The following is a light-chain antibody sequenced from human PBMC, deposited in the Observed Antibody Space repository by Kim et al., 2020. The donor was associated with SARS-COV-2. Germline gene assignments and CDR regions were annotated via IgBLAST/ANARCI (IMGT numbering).Light chain of an antibody. CDR3: QAWDSSTAAWV. Sequence: SYELTQPPSVSVSPGQTASITCSGDKLGDKYACWYQQRPGQSPVLVIYQDSKRPSGIPERFSGSNSGNTATLTISGTQGMDEAEYYCQAWDSSTAAWVFG. J-gene: IGLJ3*02. V-gene: IGLV3-1*01. CDR2: QDS. CDR1: KLGDKY.